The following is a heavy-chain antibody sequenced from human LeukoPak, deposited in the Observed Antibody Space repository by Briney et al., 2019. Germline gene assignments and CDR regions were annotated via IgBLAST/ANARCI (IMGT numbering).Heavy chain of an antibody. CDR2: IFYSGST. CDR3: ARGDCSSTICYSPMDV. J-gene: IGHJ6*03. V-gene: IGHV4-39*07. Sequence: PSETLSLTCTVSGGSISTSSYYWGWVRQPPGKGLEWIGNIFYSGSTYYSPSLKSRVTISVDTSKNQFSLKVNSVTAADTAVYYCARGDCSSTICYSPMDVWGKGTTVTVSS. D-gene: IGHD2-2*01. CDR1: GGSISTSSYY.